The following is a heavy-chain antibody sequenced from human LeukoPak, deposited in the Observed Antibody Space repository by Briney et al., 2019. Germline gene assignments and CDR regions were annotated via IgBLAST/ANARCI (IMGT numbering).Heavy chain of an antibody. CDR3: ARVTAVYYGMDV. D-gene: IGHD6-19*01. V-gene: IGHV4-59*01. Sequence: SETLSLTCTVSGGSISSYYWSWIRQPPGKGLEWIEYIYYSGSTNYNPSLKSRVTISVDTSKNQFSLKLSSVTAADTAVYYCARVTAVYYGMDVWGQGTTVTVSS. CDR2: IYYSGST. J-gene: IGHJ6*02. CDR1: GGSISSYY.